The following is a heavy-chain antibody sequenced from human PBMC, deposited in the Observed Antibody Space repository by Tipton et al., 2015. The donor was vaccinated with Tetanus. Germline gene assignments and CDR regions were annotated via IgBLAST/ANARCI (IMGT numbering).Heavy chain of an antibody. J-gene: IGHJ6*02. D-gene: IGHD5-12*01. CDR2: ISASGGST. V-gene: IGHV3-23*01. Sequence: SLRLSCAASGFIFSNYAVNWVRQAPGKGLEWVSAISASGGSTHYADSVTGRFTISRENSKRKLYLQMNSLRAEDTAVYYCARENGGYDYYYYYGMDVWGQGTTVTVSS. CDR3: ARENGGYDYYYYYGMDV. CDR1: GFIFSNYA.